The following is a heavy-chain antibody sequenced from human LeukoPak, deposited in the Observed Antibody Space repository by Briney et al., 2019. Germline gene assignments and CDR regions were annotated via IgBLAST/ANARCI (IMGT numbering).Heavy chain of an antibody. J-gene: IGHJ2*01. D-gene: IGHD3-10*01. V-gene: IGHV4-34*01. Sequence: PSETLSLTCAVYGGSFSGYYWSWIRQPPGKGLEWIGEINHSGSTNYNPSLKSRVTISVDTSKNQFSLKLSSVTAADTAVYYCARGRGSGGAADKGWYFDLWGCGTLVTVSP. CDR2: INHSGST. CDR3: ARGRGSGGAADKGWYFDL. CDR1: GGSFSGYY.